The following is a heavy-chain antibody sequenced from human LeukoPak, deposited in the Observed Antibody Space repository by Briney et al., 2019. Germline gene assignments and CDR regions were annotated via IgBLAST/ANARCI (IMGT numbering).Heavy chain of an antibody. D-gene: IGHD3-16*02. CDR2: IYYSGST. J-gene: IGHJ4*02. V-gene: IGHV4-30-4*08. CDR3: ARVVPGDYVWGSYRFDY. Sequence: SQTLSLTCTVSGGSISSGDYYWSWIRQPPGKGLEWIGYIYYSGSTYYNPSLKSRVTISVDPSKKQFSLKLSSVTAADTAVYYCARVVPGDYVWGSYRFDYWGQGTLVTVSS. CDR1: GGSISSGDYY.